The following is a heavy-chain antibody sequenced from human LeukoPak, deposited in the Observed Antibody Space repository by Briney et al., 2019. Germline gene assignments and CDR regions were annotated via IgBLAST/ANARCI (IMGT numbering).Heavy chain of an antibody. CDR3: ARGPESYYSDY. CDR1: GFTFSHYW. D-gene: IGHD1-26*01. J-gene: IGHJ4*02. Sequence: GGSLRLSCAPSGFTFSHYWMSWVRQAPGKGLVWVSRINSDGTYTTYADSVKGRFTISRDNAKNTVYLQMSSLRAEDTAFYYCARGPESYYSDYWGQGTLVTVSS. V-gene: IGHV3-74*01. CDR2: INSDGTYT.